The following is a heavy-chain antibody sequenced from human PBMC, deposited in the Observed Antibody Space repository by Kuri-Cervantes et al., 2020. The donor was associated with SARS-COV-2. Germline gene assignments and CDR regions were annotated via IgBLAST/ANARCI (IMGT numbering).Heavy chain of an antibody. Sequence: SVKVSCKASGGTFSSYTISWVRQAPGQGLEWMGRIIPILGIANYAQKLQGRVTMTTDTSTSTAYMELRSLRSDDTAVYYCARVGPLRYFDWLLLGAFDIWGQGQWSPSPQ. CDR3: ARVGPLRYFDWLLLGAFDI. CDR2: IIPILGIA. J-gene: IGHJ3*02. D-gene: IGHD3-9*01. V-gene: IGHV1-69*02. CDR1: GGTFSSYT.